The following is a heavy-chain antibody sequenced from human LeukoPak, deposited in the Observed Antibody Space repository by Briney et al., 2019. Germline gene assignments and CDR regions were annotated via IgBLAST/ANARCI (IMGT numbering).Heavy chain of an antibody. J-gene: IGHJ4*02. CDR3: AKHFYGSGSSFYFDY. CDR2: ISGSDDKI. D-gene: IGHD3-10*01. Sequence: GGSPRLSCAASGFTFSSHGMSWVRQAPGKGLEWVSTISGSDDKIFDADSVKGRLTISRDNSKNTLYLQMNSLRAGDTALYYCAKHFYGSGSSFYFDYWGQGTLVTVSS. CDR1: GFTFSSHG. V-gene: IGHV3-23*01.